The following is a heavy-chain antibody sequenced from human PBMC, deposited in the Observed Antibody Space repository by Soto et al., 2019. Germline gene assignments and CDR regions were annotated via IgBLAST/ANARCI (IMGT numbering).Heavy chain of an antibody. V-gene: IGHV3-21*01. CDR1: GFIFSTYR. J-gene: IGHJ6*02. CDR3: ARQGVEYYQYGMDV. Sequence: EVQLVESGGGLVKPGGSLRLSCAASGFIFSTYRMNWVRQAPGKGLEWVSSIDTGTTHISYADSVKGRFTISRDDAEKSLYLQMNSLRAEDTAVCYCARQGVEYYQYGMDVWGQGTTVTVSS. D-gene: IGHD3-10*01. CDR2: IDTGTTHI.